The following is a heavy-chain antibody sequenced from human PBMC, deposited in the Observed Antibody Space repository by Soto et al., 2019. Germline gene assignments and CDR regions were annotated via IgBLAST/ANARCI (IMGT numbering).Heavy chain of an antibody. J-gene: IGHJ4*02. CDR2: IYYSGST. CDR1: GGSISSYY. Sequence: SETLSLTCTVSGGSISSYYWSWIRQPPGKGLEWIGYIYYSGSTNYNPSLKSRVTISVDTSKNQFSLKLSSVTAADTAVYYCARVPYADYYDSSGYHLYYFDYWGQGALVTVSS. CDR3: ARVPYADYYDSSGYHLYYFDY. D-gene: IGHD3-22*01. V-gene: IGHV4-59*01.